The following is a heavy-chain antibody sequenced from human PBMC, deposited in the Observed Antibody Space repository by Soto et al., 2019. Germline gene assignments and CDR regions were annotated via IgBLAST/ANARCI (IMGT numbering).Heavy chain of an antibody. V-gene: IGHV3-33*01. J-gene: IGHJ4*02. CDR2: IWYDGSNK. Sequence: ESGGGVVQPGRSLRLSCAASGFRFSSYGMNWVRQSPGKGLEWVAVIWYDGSNKFYGNSVKGPFTISRDNSRNTLYLQMNSLRDEDTAVYYCATEGKDDSVKGGFDNWGQGTLVTVSS. CDR1: GFRFSSYG. D-gene: IGHD3-22*01. CDR3: ATEGKDDSVKGGFDN.